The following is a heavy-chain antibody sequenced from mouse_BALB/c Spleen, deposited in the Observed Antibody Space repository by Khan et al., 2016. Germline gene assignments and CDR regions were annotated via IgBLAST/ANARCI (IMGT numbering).Heavy chain of an antibody. V-gene: IGHV1-20*02. CDR2: INPYNGDT. Sequence: VQLQQSGPELVKPGASVKISCKASGYSFTGYFMNWVMQSHGKSLEWIGRINPYNGDTFYNQKFKGKATLTVDKSSSTAHMELRSLASEDSAVYYCAKGHYYYFGYWGQGTTLTVSS. D-gene: IGHD1-1*01. CDR1: GYSFTGYF. J-gene: IGHJ2*01. CDR3: AKGHYYYFGY.